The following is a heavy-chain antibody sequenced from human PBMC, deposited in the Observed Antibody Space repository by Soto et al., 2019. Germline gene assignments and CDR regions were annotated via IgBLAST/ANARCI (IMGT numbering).Heavy chain of an antibody. CDR2: INAVNGNT. V-gene: IGHV1-3*01. CDR1: GYTFTSYA. CDR3: ARDAQIGRGYSVYDSY. Sequence: ASVKVSCKASGYTFTSYAMHWVRQAPGQRLERKGWINAVNGNTKYSQKFQGRVTITRDTSASTAYMELSILRSEDMALYFCARDAQIGRGYSVYDSYWGQGTLVTVSS. J-gene: IGHJ4*01. D-gene: IGHD5-12*01.